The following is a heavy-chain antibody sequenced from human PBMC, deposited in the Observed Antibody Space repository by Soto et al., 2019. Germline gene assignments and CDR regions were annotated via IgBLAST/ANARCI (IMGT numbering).Heavy chain of an antibody. CDR2: IIPIYDTT. CDR1: GGSFRTSA. V-gene: IGHV1-69*12. D-gene: IGHD3-22*01. J-gene: IGHJ1*01. Sequence: QVQLVQSGAEVRKPGSSVKVSCKASGGSFRTSAINWVRQAPGQGLEWMGGIIPIYDTTNYAQKFQGRLTTTADESRTTTYMELSSLKSQDTAVYYCVRGPCFYASSGLGAEYFQHGGQGTLVTVSS. CDR3: VRGPCFYASSGLGAEYFQH.